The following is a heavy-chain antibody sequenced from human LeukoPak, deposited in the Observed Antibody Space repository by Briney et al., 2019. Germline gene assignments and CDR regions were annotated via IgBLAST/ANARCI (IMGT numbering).Heavy chain of an antibody. CDR1: GGSISSGGYY. J-gene: IGHJ4*02. V-gene: IGHV4-31*03. CDR2: IYYSGGT. D-gene: IGHD3-10*01. Sequence: SQTLSLTCTVSGGSISSGGYYWSWIRQHPGKGLEWIGYIYYSGGTYYNPSLKSRVTISVDTSKNQFSLKLSSVTAADTAVYYCARESYYGSGSYLLDYWGQGTLVTVSS. CDR3: ARESYYGSGSYLLDY.